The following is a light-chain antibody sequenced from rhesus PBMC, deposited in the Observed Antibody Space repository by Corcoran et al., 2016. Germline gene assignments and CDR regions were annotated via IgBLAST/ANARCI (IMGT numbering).Light chain of an antibody. CDR2: AAS. CDR1: QGITTE. Sequence: DIQMTQSPSSLSASVGDRVTITCRASQGITTELNWYQQKPGKPPKPLIYAASSLDSGVPSRFSGSGSGTDFTVTISSMQPETFATYYCLQYNSDPFTFGPGTKLDIK. J-gene: IGKJ3*01. CDR3: LQYNSDPFT. V-gene: IGKV1-43*02.